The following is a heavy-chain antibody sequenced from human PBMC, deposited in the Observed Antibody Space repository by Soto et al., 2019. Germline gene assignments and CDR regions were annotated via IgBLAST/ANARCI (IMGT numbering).Heavy chain of an antibody. J-gene: IGHJ4*02. V-gene: IGHV4-4*02. CDR3: ARDVGFHYDGSPSGQFDF. CDR1: GNSISTTNW. CDR2: IYHSGSS. Sequence: QVELQESGPGLVKPSGTLSLTCAVFGNSISTTNWWSWVRQSPGKGLEWFGEIYHSGSSNYNPSLNSRVTISLDKSKNQFYTKVTSVTAADTAVYYCARDVGFHYDGSPSGQFDFWGQGTLVIVSS. D-gene: IGHD3-22*01.